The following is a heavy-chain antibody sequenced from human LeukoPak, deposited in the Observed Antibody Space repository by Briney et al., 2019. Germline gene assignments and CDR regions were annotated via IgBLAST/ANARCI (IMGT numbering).Heavy chain of an antibody. Sequence: SETLSLTCAVYGGSFSGYYWGWIRQPPGKGLEWIGSIYYSGSTYYNPSLKSRVTISVDTSKNQFSLKLTSVTAADTTVYYCARQTGSGLFILPGGQGTLVTVSS. CDR2: IYYSGST. D-gene: IGHD3/OR15-3a*01. CDR3: ARQTGSGLFILP. V-gene: IGHV4-39*01. CDR1: GGSFSGYY. J-gene: IGHJ4*02.